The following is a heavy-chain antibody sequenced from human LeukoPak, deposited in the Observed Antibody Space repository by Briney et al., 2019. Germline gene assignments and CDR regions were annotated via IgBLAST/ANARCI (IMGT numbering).Heavy chain of an antibody. Sequence: ASVKVSCKASGGTFSSYAISWVRQAPGQGLEWMGGIIPIFGTANYAQKFQGRVTITADESTSTAYMELSSLRSEDTAVYYCARSDSSGWYVAGYWSQGTLVTVSS. CDR3: ARSDSSGWYVAGY. J-gene: IGHJ4*02. D-gene: IGHD6-19*01. CDR1: GGTFSSYA. CDR2: IIPIFGTA. V-gene: IGHV1-69*13.